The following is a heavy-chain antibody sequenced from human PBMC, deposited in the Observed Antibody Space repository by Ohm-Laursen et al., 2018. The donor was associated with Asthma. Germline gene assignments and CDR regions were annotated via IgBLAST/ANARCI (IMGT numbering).Heavy chain of an antibody. V-gene: IGHV1-3*01. J-gene: IGHJ6*02. CDR3: ARDGVQGVITNYYYYGMDV. CDR2: INAGNGNT. Sequence: VSSVKVSCKASGYTFTSYAMHWVRQAPGQRLEWMGWINAGNGNTKYSQKFQGRVTITRDTSASTAYMELSSLRSEDTAVYYCARDGVQGVITNYYYYGMDVWGQGTTVTVSS. D-gene: IGHD3-10*01. CDR1: GYTFTSYA.